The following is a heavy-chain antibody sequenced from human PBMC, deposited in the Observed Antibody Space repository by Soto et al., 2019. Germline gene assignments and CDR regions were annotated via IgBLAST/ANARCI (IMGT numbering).Heavy chain of an antibody. Sequence: QVQLVQSGAEVKKPGSSVKVSCKASGGTFSSYTISWVRQAPGQGLEWMGRIIPILGIANYAQKFQGRVTIPADKATSTAYMELSSLRSEDTAVYYCARSAATEPPNFDYWGQGTLVTVSS. CDR1: GGTFSSYT. CDR2: IIPILGIA. J-gene: IGHJ4*02. D-gene: IGHD1-1*01. V-gene: IGHV1-69*02. CDR3: ARSAATEPPNFDY.